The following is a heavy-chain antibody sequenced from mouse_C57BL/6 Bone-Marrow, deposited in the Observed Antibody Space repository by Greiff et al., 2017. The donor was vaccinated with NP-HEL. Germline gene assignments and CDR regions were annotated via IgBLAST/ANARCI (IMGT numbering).Heavy chain of an antibody. CDR1: GYTFTSYW. CDR2: IYPGSGST. CDR3: ARDGLEGYYAMDY. V-gene: IGHV1-55*01. Sequence: QVQLQQSGAELVKPGASVKMSCKASGYTFTSYWITWVKQRPGQGLEWIGDIYPGSGSTNYNEKFKSKATLTVDTSSSTAYMQLSSLTSEDSAVYYCARDGLEGYYAMDYWGQGTSVTVSS. J-gene: IGHJ4*01. D-gene: IGHD3-1*01.